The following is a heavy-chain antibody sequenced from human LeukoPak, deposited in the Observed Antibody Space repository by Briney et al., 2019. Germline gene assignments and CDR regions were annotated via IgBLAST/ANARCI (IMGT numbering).Heavy chain of an antibody. Sequence: GASVKVSCKASGYTFTSHGISWVRQAPGQGLEWMGWISAYNGDTKYAQNLQGRVTLTTNTLTTTAYLELRSLTSDDTAVYYCARDPSNTSGWKTWFDPWGQGTLVTVSS. J-gene: IGHJ5*02. D-gene: IGHD6-19*01. CDR3: ARDPSNTSGWKTWFDP. CDR2: ISAYNGDT. V-gene: IGHV1-18*01. CDR1: GYTFTSHG.